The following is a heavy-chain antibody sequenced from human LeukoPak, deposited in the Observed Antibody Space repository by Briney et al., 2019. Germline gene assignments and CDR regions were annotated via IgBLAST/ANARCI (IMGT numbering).Heavy chain of an antibody. D-gene: IGHD3-10*01. CDR3: AKGMFYYGSGSSDY. CDR2: ISDSGGST. V-gene: IGHV3-23*01. Sequence: PGGSLRLSCAASGFAFSSYAMSWVRQAPGKGLEWISSISDSGGSTHYADSVKGRFTISRDNSKNTLYLQMNSLRAEDTAPYYCAKGMFYYGSGSSDYWGQGTLVTVSS. J-gene: IGHJ4*02. CDR1: GFAFSSYA.